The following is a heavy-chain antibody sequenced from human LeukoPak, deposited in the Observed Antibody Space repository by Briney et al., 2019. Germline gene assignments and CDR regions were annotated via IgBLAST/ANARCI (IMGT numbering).Heavy chain of an antibody. J-gene: IGHJ4*02. CDR2: ISWNSGSI. CDR3: VTETGWLFDY. Sequence: GGSLRLSCAASGFTFDDYAMHWVRQAPGKGLEWVSGISWNSGSIGYADSVKGRFTISRDNAKNSLLLQLNNLKAEDTAVYYCVTETGWLFDYWGQGTLVTVSS. D-gene: IGHD5-12*01. V-gene: IGHV3-9*01. CDR1: GFTFDDYA.